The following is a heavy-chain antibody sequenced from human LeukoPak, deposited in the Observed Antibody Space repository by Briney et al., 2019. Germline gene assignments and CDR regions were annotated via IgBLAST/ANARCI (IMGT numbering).Heavy chain of an antibody. J-gene: IGHJ4*02. CDR2: IKQDGSEI. CDR3: ARDGYDFWSGYYYY. Sequence: PGGSLRLSCVASGFNFSNHWMSWVRQAPGKGLEWVANIKQDGSEIYYVESVKGRFTISRENAKNSLYLQMNSLRVEDTAVYYCARDGYDFWSGYYYYWGQGTLVTVSS. D-gene: IGHD3-3*01. CDR1: GFNFSNHW. V-gene: IGHV3-7*01.